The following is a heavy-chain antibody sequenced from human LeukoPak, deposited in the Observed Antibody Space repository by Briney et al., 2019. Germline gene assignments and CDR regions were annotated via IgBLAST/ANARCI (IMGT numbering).Heavy chain of an antibody. CDR3: ARDSVGMFYFDF. CDR2: ISTSSSYI. D-gene: IGHD3-10*01. V-gene: IGHV3-21*01. J-gene: IGHJ4*02. CDR1: GFTFSSYS. Sequence: GGSLRLSCAASGFTFSSYSMNWVRQAPGKGLEWVSSISTSSSYIYYADSVKGRFTISRDNAKNSLYLQMNSLRAEDTAVYYCARDSVGMFYFDFWGQGTLVTVSS.